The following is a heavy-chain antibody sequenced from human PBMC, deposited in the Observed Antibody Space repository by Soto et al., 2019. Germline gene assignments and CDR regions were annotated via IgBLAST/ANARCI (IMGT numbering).Heavy chain of an antibody. J-gene: IGHJ6*03. D-gene: IGHD3-3*01. Sequence: QVQLQESGPGLVRPSETLSLTCAVSGVSISSYYWSWIRQPPGKGLEWIGYFYDSGSTNYNPSLKSRVTISVDTSKNQFSLKLSSVTAADTAVYYCARGRFWSGYYQTNYCYYYMDVWGKGTTVTVSS. CDR1: GVSISSYY. CDR3: ARGRFWSGYYQTNYCYYYMDV. CDR2: FYDSGST. V-gene: IGHV4-59*01.